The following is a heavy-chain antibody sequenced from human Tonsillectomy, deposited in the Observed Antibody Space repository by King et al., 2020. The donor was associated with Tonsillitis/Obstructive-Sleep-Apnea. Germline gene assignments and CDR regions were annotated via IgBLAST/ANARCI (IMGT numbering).Heavy chain of an antibody. CDR2: ISSSGSTI. J-gene: IGHJ4*02. Sequence: VQLVESGGGLVQPGGSLRISCAASGFTFSSYEMNWVRQAPGKGLEWVSYISSSGSTIYYADSVKGRFTISRDNAKNSLYLQMNSLRAEDTAVYYCAREGPFSGYFDYWGQGTLVTVSS. D-gene: IGHD3-22*01. CDR1: GFTFSSYE. V-gene: IGHV3-48*03. CDR3: AREGPFSGYFDY.